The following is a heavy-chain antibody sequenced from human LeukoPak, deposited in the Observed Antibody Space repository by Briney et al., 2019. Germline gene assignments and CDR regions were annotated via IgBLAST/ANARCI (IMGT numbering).Heavy chain of an antibody. J-gene: IGHJ4*02. V-gene: IGHV3-53*01. CDR3: ARGAN. CDR2: LYAGGLT. Sequence: GGSLRLSCAASGFTVGSDYMTWVRQAPGKGLEWVSILYAGGLTYYADSVKGRFTISRDNSKNTLYLQMNNLRVEDTAVYCCARGANWGQGTLVTVSS. CDR1: GFTVGSDY.